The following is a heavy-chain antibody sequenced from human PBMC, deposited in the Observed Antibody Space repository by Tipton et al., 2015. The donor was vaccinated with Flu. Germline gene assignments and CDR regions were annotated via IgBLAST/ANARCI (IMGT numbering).Heavy chain of an antibody. Sequence: SLRLSCATSGTTLSTFAMSWVRQAPGKGLEWVSVVSGSGDNTDYADSVRGRFTISRDNSKSMVYLQMNSLRAEDSAVYYCVRTLGGAGAYWGRGTLVTVSS. CDR3: VRTLGGAGAY. J-gene: IGHJ4*02. V-gene: IGHV3-23*01. CDR2: VSGSGDNT. CDR1: GTTLSTFA. D-gene: IGHD6-19*01.